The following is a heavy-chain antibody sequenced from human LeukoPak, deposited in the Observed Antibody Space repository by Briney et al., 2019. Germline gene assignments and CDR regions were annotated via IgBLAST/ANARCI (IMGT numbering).Heavy chain of an antibody. V-gene: IGHV4-61*02. CDR2: IYTSGST. D-gene: IGHD3-10*01. Sequence: SSQTLSLTCTVSGGSISSGSYYWSWIRQPAGKGLEWIGRIYTSGSTNYNPSLKSRVTISVDTSKNQFSLKLSSVTAADTAVYYCARGRPDFDYWGQGTLVTVSS. CDR3: ARGRPDFDY. J-gene: IGHJ4*02. CDR1: GGSISSGSYY.